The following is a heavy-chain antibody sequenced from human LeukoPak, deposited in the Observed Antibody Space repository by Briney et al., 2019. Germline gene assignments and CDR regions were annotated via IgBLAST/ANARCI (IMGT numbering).Heavy chain of an antibody. Sequence: PGGSLRLSCAASGFTVGSNYMSWVRQAPGKGLEWVSVIYSGGSTYYADSVKGRFTISRDNSKNTLYLQMNSLRAEDTAVYYCARVVLRYFEYWGQGTLVTVSS. V-gene: IGHV3-66*01. CDR2: IYSGGST. D-gene: IGHD3-9*01. CDR3: ARVVLRYFEY. J-gene: IGHJ4*02. CDR1: GFTVGSNY.